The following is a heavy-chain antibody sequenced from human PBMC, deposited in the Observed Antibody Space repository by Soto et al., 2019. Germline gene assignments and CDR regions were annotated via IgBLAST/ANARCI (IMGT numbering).Heavy chain of an antibody. CDR2: IYYSGST. V-gene: IGHV4-31*03. CDR3: ARVRYFDLHFDY. D-gene: IGHD3-9*01. J-gene: IGHJ4*02. CDR1: GGSISSGGYY. Sequence: QVQLQESGPGLVKPSQTLSLTCTVSGGSISSGGYYWSWIRQHPGKGLEWIGYIYYSGSTYYNPSLQSRVTLSVYTSKNQFSLKLSSVTAADTAVYYCARVRYFDLHFDYWGQGTLVTVSS.